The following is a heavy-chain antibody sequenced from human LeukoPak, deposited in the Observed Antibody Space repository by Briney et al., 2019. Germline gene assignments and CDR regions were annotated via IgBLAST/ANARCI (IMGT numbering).Heavy chain of an antibody. V-gene: IGHV4-39*01. Sequence: KASETLSLTCTVSGGSISSGGYYWSWIRQHPGKGLEWIGYIYYSGSTYYNPSLKSRVTISVDTSKNQFSLKLSSVTAADTAVYYCARQVPYYYDSSGYWGAFDIWGQGTMVTVSS. D-gene: IGHD3-22*01. CDR2: IYYSGST. CDR3: ARQVPYYYDSSGYWGAFDI. J-gene: IGHJ3*02. CDR1: GGSISSGGYY.